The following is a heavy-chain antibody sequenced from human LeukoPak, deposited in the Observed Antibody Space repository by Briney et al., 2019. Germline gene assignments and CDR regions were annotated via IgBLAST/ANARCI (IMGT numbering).Heavy chain of an antibody. Sequence: PSETLSLTCAVYGGSFSGYYWSWIRQPPGKGLEWIGEINHSGSTNYNPSLKSRVTISVDTSKNQFSLKLSSVTAADTAVYYCASWKDGYNFDYWGQGTLVTVSS. J-gene: IGHJ4*02. CDR1: GGSFSGYY. CDR3: ASWKDGYNFDY. D-gene: IGHD5-24*01. V-gene: IGHV4-34*01. CDR2: INHSGST.